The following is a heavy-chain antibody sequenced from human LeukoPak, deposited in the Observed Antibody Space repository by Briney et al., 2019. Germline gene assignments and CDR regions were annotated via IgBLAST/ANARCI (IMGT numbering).Heavy chain of an antibody. V-gene: IGHV4-34*01. CDR1: GGSISSYY. CDR3: ARGPWDFWSGYYTGGYYFDY. CDR2: IKHSGST. D-gene: IGHD3-3*01. Sequence: SETLSLTCTVSGGSISSYYWSWIRQPPGKGLEWIGEIKHSGSTNYNPSLKSRVTISVDTSKNQFSLKLSSVTAADTAVYYCARGPWDFWSGYYTGGYYFDYWGQGTLVTISS. J-gene: IGHJ4*02.